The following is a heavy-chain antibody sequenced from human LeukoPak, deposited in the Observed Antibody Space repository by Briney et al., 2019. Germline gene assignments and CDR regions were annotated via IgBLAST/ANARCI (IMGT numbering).Heavy chain of an antibody. D-gene: IGHD2-8*01. Sequence: GGSLRLSCAASGFTFTAYAMHWVRQAPGKGLEWVALLAYDGTNEAYTNSVKGRFTISRDNSKNTVFLQMDNLGLDDTAVYYCARGGPLGDTNRFDFWGQGALVTVSS. V-gene: IGHV3-30*04. CDR1: GFTFTAYA. CDR2: LAYDGTNE. CDR3: ARGGPLGDTNRFDF. J-gene: IGHJ4*02.